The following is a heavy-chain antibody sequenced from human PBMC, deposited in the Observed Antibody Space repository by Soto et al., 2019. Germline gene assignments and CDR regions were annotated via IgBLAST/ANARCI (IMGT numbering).Heavy chain of an antibody. CDR2: MNPNTGNS. V-gene: IGHV1-8*01. D-gene: IGHD6-19*01. CDR1: GYTFTSYD. J-gene: IGHJ4*02. CDR3: AGGGGSNGWNGFGADKYYFDF. Sequence: ASVKVSCKASGYTFTSYDIYWVRQATGQGLEWMGWMNPNTGNSAYAQKFQGRVTVTSDTSINTVHMELNSLRSEDTAVYYCAGGGGSNGWNGFGADKYYFDFWGQGTLVTV.